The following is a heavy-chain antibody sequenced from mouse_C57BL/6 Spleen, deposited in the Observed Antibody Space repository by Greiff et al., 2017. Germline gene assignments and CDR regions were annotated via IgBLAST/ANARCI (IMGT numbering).Heavy chain of an antibody. CDR3: AREGDYYGSSLSYWYFDV. CDR1: GYTFTSYW. D-gene: IGHD1-1*01. V-gene: IGHV1-69*01. CDR2: IDPSDSYS. J-gene: IGHJ1*03. Sequence: VQLQQPGAELVMPGASVKLSCKASGYTFTSYWMHWVKQRPGQGLEWIGEIDPSDSYSNSNQKFKGKSTLTVDKSSSTAYMQLSSLTSEDSAVYYCAREGDYYGSSLSYWYFDVWGTGTTVTVSS.